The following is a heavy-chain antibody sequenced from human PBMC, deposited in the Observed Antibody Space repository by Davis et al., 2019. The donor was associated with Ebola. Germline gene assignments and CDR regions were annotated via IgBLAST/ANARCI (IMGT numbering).Heavy chain of an antibody. CDR2: INHSGST. CDR3: ARKPRDIVVVPAAIVLRRNWFDP. D-gene: IGHD2-2*02. J-gene: IGHJ5*02. CDR1: AGSFSDYY. Sequence: SETLSLTCAVYAGSFSDYYWNWIRQPPGKGLEWIGEINHSGSTNYNPSLKSRVTISVDTSKNQFSLKLSSVTAADTAVYYCARKPRDIVVVPAAIVLRRNWFDPWGQGTLVTVSS. V-gene: IGHV4-34*01.